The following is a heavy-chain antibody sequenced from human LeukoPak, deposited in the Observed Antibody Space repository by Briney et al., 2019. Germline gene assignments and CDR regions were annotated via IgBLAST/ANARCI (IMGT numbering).Heavy chain of an antibody. CDR2: IYHSGST. Sequence: SETLSLTCTVSGYSISSGYYWGWIRQPPGKGLEWIGSIYHSGSTYYNPSLKSRVTISVDTSKNQFSLKLSSVTAADTAVYYCARDRRYSSGWPDDYWGQGTLVTVSS. CDR3: ARDRRYSSGWPDDY. D-gene: IGHD6-19*01. J-gene: IGHJ4*02. V-gene: IGHV4-38-2*02. CDR1: GYSISSGYY.